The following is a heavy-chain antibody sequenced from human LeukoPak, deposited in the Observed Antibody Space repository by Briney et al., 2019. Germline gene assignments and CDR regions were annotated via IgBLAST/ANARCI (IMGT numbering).Heavy chain of an antibody. J-gene: IGHJ3*02. CDR3: AKPYGDHDAFDI. V-gene: IGHV3-30*02. D-gene: IGHD4-17*01. CDR2: IRYDGSNK. Sequence: GGSLRLSCAASGFTFSSYGMHWVRQAPGKGLEWVAFIRYDGSNKYYADSVKGRFTISRDNSKNTLYLQMNSLRAEDTAVYYCAKPYGDHDAFDIWGQGTMVTVSS. CDR1: GFTFSSYG.